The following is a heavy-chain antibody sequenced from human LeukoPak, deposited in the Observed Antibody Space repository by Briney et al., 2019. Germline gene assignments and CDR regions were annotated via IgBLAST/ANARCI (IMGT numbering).Heavy chain of an antibody. V-gene: IGHV5-51*01. CDR3: ARLKGSMATDAFDI. CDR2: IYPGDSET. CDR1: GYIFSNYW. J-gene: IGHJ3*02. Sequence: GESLKISCQASGYIFSNYWIGWVRQMPGKGLEWMAIIYPGDSETKYSPSFQGQVTISVDKSISTTSLQWSSVKASDTAMYYCARLKGSMATDAFDIWGQGTMVTVSS. D-gene: IGHD5-24*01.